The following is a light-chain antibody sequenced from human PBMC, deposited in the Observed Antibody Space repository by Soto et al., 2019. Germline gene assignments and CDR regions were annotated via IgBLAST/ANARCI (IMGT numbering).Light chain of an antibody. CDR3: QQLNSYPLT. V-gene: IGKV1-39*01. J-gene: IGKJ4*01. CDR1: QSILKY. Sequence: DIQMTQSPSSVSASVGDLVTITFRASQSILKYLNLYQQKPGKAPNLLISAASNLQSGVPSRFSGSGSGTDFTLTISSLQPEDFATYYCQQLNSYPLTFGGGTKVDIK. CDR2: AAS.